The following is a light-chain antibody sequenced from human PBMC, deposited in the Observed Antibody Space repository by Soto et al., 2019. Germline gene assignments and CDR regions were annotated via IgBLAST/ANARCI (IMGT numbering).Light chain of an antibody. J-gene: IGLJ1*01. V-gene: IGLV1-47*01. Sequence: ALNQPPSTTGTPRQRGPIACSGSSSNIGSNYVYWYPHPPETAPKVLIYRSNQRPSGVPDRFSGSKSCTSASLAISGLRSDDEADYYCAAWDDSLSGYVFGTGPKVTVL. CDR1: SSNIGSNY. CDR3: AAWDDSLSGYV. CDR2: RSN.